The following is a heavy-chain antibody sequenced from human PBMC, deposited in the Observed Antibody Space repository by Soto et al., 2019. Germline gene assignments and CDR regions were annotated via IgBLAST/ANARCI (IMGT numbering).Heavy chain of an antibody. V-gene: IGHV3-21*01. Sequence: QAPGKGLEWVSSISSSSSYIYYADSVKGRFTISRDNSKNTLYLQMNSLRAEDTAVYYCASDHGPSWPLNWGQGTLVTVSS. CDR2: ISSSSSYI. CDR3: ASDHGPSWPLN. J-gene: IGHJ4*02.